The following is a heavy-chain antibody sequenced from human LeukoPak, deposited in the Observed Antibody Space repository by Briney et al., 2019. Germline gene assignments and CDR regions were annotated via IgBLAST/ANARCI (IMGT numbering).Heavy chain of an antibody. CDR2: IYYSGST. V-gene: IGHV4-39*01. J-gene: IGHJ4*02. D-gene: IGHD5-18*01. CDR3: AILGYSYGRVGYYFVY. CDR1: GGSISSSSYY. Sequence: SETLSLTCTVSGGSISSSSYYWGWIRQPPGKGLEWIGSIYYSGSTYYNPSLKSRVTISVDTSKNQFSLKLSSVTAADTAVYYCAILGYSYGRVGYYFVYWGQGTLVTVSS.